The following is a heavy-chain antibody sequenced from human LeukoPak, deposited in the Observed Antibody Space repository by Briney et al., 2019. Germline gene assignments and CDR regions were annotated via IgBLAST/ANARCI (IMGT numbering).Heavy chain of an antibody. J-gene: IGHJ4*02. CDR3: ARDRSGYYSFEY. CDR1: GFAFSSYA. D-gene: IGHD3-22*01. V-gene: IGHV3-30-3*01. Sequence: PGRSLRLSCAASGFAFSSYAMHWVRQAPGKGLEWLAVISYDGSNKCYADSVKGRFTISRDNSKDTLYLQMNSLRAEDTAVYYCARDRSGYYSFEYWGQGTLVTVSS. CDR2: ISYDGSNK.